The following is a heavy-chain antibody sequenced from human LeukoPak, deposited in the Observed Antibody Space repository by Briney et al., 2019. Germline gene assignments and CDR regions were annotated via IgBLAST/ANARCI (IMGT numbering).Heavy chain of an antibody. J-gene: IGHJ4*02. CDR3: ARYVRALGVHNYIDY. CDR1: GFTFSSYG. CDR2: IWYDGSNK. D-gene: IGHD1-1*01. V-gene: IGHV3-33*01. Sequence: PGRSLRLSCAASGFTFSSYGMHWVRQAPGKGLEWVAVIWYDGSNKYYADSVKGRFTISRDNSKNTLYLQMNSLRAEDTAVYYCARYVRALGVHNYIDYWGQGTVVTVSS.